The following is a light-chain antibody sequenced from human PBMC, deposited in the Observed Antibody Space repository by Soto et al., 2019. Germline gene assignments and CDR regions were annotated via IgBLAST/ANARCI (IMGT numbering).Light chain of an antibody. CDR1: QSVFFRSKNKNY. CDR3: QQYYSTAT. J-gene: IGKJ4*01. Sequence: DIVMTQSPDSLAVSLGERATISCKSSQSVFFRSKNKNYLAWYQHKPGQPPKLLISWASTRESGVHDRFSGSGSGTDFTLTISSLQAEDVAVYYCQQYYSTATFGGGTKVEIK. V-gene: IGKV4-1*01. CDR2: WAS.